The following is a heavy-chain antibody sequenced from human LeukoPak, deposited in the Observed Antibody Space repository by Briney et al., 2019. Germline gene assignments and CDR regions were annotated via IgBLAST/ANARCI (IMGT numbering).Heavy chain of an antibody. CDR3: ARDPDSSGYFRWFDP. Sequence: SETLSLTCAVYGGSFSGYYWSWIRQPPGKGLEWIGEINHSGSTNYNPSLKSRVTISVDTSKNQFSLKLSSVTAADTAVYYCARDPDSSGYFRWFDPWGQGTLVTVSS. D-gene: IGHD3-22*01. J-gene: IGHJ5*02. V-gene: IGHV4-34*01. CDR1: GGSFSGYY. CDR2: INHSGST.